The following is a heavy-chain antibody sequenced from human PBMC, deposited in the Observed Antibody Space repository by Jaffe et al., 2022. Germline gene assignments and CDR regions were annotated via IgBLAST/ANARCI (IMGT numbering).Heavy chain of an antibody. V-gene: IGHV1-2*06. CDR1: GYTFTGYY. CDR3: ARDFTMVQGVTMFDY. D-gene: IGHD3-10*01. Sequence: QVQLVQSGAEVKKPGASVKVSCKASGYTFTGYYMHWVRQAPGQGLEWMGRINPNSGGTNYAQKFQGRVTMTRDTSISTAYMELSRLRSDDTAVYYCARDFTMVQGVTMFDYWGQGTLVTVSS. J-gene: IGHJ4*02. CDR2: INPNSGGT.